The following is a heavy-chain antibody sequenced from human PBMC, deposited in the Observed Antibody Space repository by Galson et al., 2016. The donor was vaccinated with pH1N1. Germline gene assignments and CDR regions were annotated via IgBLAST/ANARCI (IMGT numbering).Heavy chain of an antibody. Sequence: PALVTPTQTLTLTCSFSGFSLNSRGMRVNWIRQPPGKALEWLARIDWDDEKFYNTSLKTRLSISKDTSKNQVVLTMTNMDPVDTATYYCTRQDPSGYYYFYKWGQGTLVIVSS. J-gene: IGHJ4*02. CDR2: IDWDDEK. V-gene: IGHV2-70*04. D-gene: IGHD3/OR15-3a*01. CDR1: GFSLNSRGMR. CDR3: TRQDPSGYYYFYK.